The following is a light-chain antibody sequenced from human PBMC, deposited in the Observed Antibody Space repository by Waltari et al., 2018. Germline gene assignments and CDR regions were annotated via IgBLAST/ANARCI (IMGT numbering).Light chain of an antibody. CDR1: SSDVGGSNY. V-gene: IGLV2-14*03. CDR2: DVS. Sequence: QSALTQPASVSGSPGPSLTISCTGTSSDVGGSNYVSWYQQHPGKAPKLMIYDVSNRPSGVSNRFSGSKSGNTASLTISGLQAEDEADYYCSSYTSSSTLVVFGGGTKLTVL. J-gene: IGLJ2*01. CDR3: SSYTSSSTLVV.